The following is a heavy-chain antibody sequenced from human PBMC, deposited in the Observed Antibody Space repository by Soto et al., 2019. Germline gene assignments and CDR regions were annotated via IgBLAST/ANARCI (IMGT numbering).Heavy chain of an antibody. CDR1: GLTVTGKKY. D-gene: IGHD4-17*01. Sequence: DVQLVESGGGLIQPGGSLRLSCEASGLTVTGKKYVAWVRQAPGKGLEWVSGVYDTDGIYYADSGKGRFTSSRDNSKTIVYLEMNSLTPDDTAVYYCATWRLREHAYDIWGLGTTVTVSS. CDR2: VYDTDGI. V-gene: IGHV3-53*01. J-gene: IGHJ3*02. CDR3: ATWRLREHAYDI.